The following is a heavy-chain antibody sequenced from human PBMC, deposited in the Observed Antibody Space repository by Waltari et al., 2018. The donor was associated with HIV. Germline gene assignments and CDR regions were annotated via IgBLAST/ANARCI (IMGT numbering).Heavy chain of an antibody. CDR2: INPNSGGT. Sequence: QVQLVQSGAEVRTPEASVKVSCYAAGYTFTGYPLHWVRQAPGQGLEWMGRINPNSGGTNYAQKFQARVTMTRDTSIGAAYMELSSLRPNDTAVYYCARVTTVTGDSYFYYGMDVWGQGTTVTVSS. D-gene: IGHD4-17*01. J-gene: IGHJ6*02. V-gene: IGHV1-2*06. CDR3: ARVTTVTGDSYFYYGMDV. CDR1: GYTFTGYP.